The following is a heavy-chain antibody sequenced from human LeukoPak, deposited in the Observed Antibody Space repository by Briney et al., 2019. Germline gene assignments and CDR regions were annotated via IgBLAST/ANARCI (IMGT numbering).Heavy chain of an antibody. Sequence: TGGSLRLSCAASGFTFSRYSMNWVRQAPGKGLEWVSSISTSSSYIYYADSVKGRFTISRDNARNSLYLEMNSLRAEDTAVYYCARGTSGYHNTGGQGTLVTVSS. J-gene: IGHJ4*02. CDR2: ISTSSSYI. D-gene: IGHD5-12*01. CDR1: GFTFSRYS. V-gene: IGHV3-21*01. CDR3: ARGTSGYHNT.